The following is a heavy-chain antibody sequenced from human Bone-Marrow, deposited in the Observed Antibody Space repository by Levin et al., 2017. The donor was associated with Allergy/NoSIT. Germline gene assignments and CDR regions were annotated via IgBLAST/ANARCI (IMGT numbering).Heavy chain of an antibody. CDR2: ISGYSGNT. D-gene: IGHD2-2*01. J-gene: IGHJ4*02. Sequence: ASVKVSCKASGFTFITSGIIWVRQAPGQGLEWMGWISGYSGNTEYAQKFQGRVSMTTDTSTSTAYMELGNLRSDDTAVYYCARVFYFESSSTSRSDYWGQGTLVTVCS. CDR1: GFTFITSG. CDR3: ARVFYFESSSTSRSDY. V-gene: IGHV1-18*01.